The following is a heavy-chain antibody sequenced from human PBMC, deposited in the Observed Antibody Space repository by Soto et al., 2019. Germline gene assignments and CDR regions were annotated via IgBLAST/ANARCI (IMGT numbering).Heavy chain of an antibody. CDR1: GFTFTSSA. J-gene: IGHJ4*02. Sequence: ASVKVSCKASGFTFTSSAVQWVRQARGQRLEWIGWIVVGSGNTNYAQKFQERVTITRDMSTSTAYMELSSLRSEDTAVYYCAADSMVRGVITNYWGQGTLVTVSS. D-gene: IGHD3-10*01. V-gene: IGHV1-58*01. CDR2: IVVGSGNT. CDR3: AADSMVRGVITNY.